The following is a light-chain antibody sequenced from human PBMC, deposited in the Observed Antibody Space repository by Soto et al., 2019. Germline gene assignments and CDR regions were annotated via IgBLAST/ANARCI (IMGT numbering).Light chain of an antibody. CDR2: EVR. V-gene: IGLV2-14*01. Sequence: QSALTQPASVSGSPGQSITISCTGTSSDIGGYEYVSWYQQHPNKAPKLMIDEVRIRPSGVSNRFSGSKSDNTAFLTISGLQAEDEADYYCTSYTSTDTWVFGGGTKLTVL. J-gene: IGLJ3*02. CDR3: TSYTSTDTWV. CDR1: SSDIGGYEY.